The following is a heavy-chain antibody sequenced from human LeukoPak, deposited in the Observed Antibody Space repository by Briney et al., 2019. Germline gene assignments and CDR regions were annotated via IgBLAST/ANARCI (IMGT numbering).Heavy chain of an antibody. D-gene: IGHD4-17*01. J-gene: IGHJ4*02. CDR3: ASSLPVTSPFDY. CDR1: GYTFTSYY. Sequence: ASVTVSCKASGYTFTSYYMHWVRQAPGQGLEWMGIINPSGGSTSYAQKFQGRVTMTRDTSTSTVYMELSSLRSEDTAVYYCASSLPVTSPFDYWGQGTLVTVSS. V-gene: IGHV1-46*01. CDR2: INPSGGST.